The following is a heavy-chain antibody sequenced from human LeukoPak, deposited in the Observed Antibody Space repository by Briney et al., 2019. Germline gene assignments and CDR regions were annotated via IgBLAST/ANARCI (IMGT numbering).Heavy chain of an antibody. Sequence: SETLSLTCAIYGGSFSGYFWSWIRQSPGKGLEWIGEINHSGNTNYNPSLKSRVTISIDTSKTQFSLKLSSVTAADTAVYYCARAPLGVATSYYYYMDVWGKGTTVTVSS. CDR3: ARAPLGVATSYYYYMDV. CDR1: GGSFSGYF. D-gene: IGHD3-3*01. CDR2: INHSGNT. J-gene: IGHJ6*03. V-gene: IGHV4-34*01.